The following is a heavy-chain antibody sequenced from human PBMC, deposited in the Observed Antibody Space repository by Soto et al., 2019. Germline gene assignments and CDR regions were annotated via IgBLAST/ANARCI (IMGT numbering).Heavy chain of an antibody. V-gene: IGHV1-18*01. CDR1: GYAFTTYG. D-gene: IGHD3-10*01. Sequence: QVHLVQSGAEVKKPGASVKVSCKGSGYAFTTYGITWVRQAPGQGLEWMGWISAHNGNTNYAQKLQGRVTVTRDTSTSTAYMELRGLRADDTAVYYCAGGRYGEYWGQGALVTSSS. J-gene: IGHJ4*02. CDR2: ISAHNGNT. CDR3: AGGRYGEY.